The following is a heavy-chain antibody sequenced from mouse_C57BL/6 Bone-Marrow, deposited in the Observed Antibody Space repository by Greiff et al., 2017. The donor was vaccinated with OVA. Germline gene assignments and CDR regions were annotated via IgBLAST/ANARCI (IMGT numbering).Heavy chain of an antibody. CDR2: ISDGGSYT. D-gene: IGHD4-1*01. V-gene: IGHV5-4*01. CDR3: ARNWDSYYFDY. CDR1: GFTFSSYA. J-gene: IGHJ2*01. Sequence: EVQRVESGGGLVKPGGSLKLSCAASGFTFSSYAMSWVRQTPEKRLEWVATISDGGSYTYSPDNVKGRFTITRDNAKNHLYLQMSQLKSEDTAMYYWARNWDSYYFDYWGQGTTLTGSS.